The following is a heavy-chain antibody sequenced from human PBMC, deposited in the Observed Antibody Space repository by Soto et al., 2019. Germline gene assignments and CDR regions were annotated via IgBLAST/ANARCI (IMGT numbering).Heavy chain of an antibody. CDR1: GYTLTELS. J-gene: IGHJ6*02. V-gene: IGHV1-3*01. D-gene: IGHD3-3*01. Sequence: GASVKVSCKVSGYTLTELSMHWVRQAPGKWLEWMGGINAGNGNTKYSQKFQGRVTITRDTSASTAYMELSSLRSEDTAVYYCASVDIHYDFWSGSRMDVWGQGTTVTVSS. CDR2: INAGNGNT. CDR3: ASVDIHYDFWSGSRMDV.